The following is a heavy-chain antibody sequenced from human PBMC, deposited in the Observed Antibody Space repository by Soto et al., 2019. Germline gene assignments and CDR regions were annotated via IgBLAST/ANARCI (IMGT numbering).Heavy chain of an antibody. CDR2: IYYSGST. CDR1: GGSITSGVYY. V-gene: IGHV4-31*03. CDR3: ARGLEWELLLDASDI. Sequence: QVQLQESGPGLVKPSQTLSLTCTVSGGSITSGVYYWSWIRQHPGKGLEWIGYIYYSGSTFCNPSLKSRVTISVDSSKNQFSLKLSSVTAADTAVYFCARGLEWELLLDASDIWCQGTMVTVSS. J-gene: IGHJ3*02. D-gene: IGHD1-26*01.